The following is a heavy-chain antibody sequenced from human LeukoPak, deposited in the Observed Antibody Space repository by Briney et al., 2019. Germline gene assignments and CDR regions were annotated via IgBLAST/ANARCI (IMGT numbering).Heavy chain of an antibody. D-gene: IGHD4-17*01. CDR1: GFTFSNYW. V-gene: IGHV3-74*01. CDR3: ARAQYGDAFDI. CDR2: IKTDGSST. J-gene: IGHJ3*02. Sequence: GGSLRLSCAASGFTFSNYWMHWVRQAPGKGLVWVSRIKTDGSSTSYADSVKGRFTITRDNAKNTLYLQMNSLRAEDTDVYYCARAQYGDAFDIWGQGTMVTVSS.